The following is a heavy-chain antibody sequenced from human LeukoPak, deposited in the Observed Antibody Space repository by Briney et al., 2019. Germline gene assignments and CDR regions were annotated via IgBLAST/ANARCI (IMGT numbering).Heavy chain of an antibody. CDR2: INHSGST. J-gene: IGHJ4*02. CDR3: AREYGDSYDY. Sequence: SETLSLTCAVYGGSFSGYYWSWIRQPPGKGLEWIGEINHSGSTNYNPSLKSRVTISVDTSKNQFSLKLSSVTAADTAVYYCAREYGDSYDYWGQGTLVTVSS. CDR1: GGSFSGYY. D-gene: IGHD4-17*01. V-gene: IGHV4-34*01.